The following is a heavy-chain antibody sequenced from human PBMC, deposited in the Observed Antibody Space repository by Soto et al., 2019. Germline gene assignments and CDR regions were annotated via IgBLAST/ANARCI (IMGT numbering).Heavy chain of an antibody. CDR2: INPSGGST. CDR1: GYTFTSYY. J-gene: IGHJ6*02. CDR3: ARVVGYYYDPRGMDV. Sequence: QVQLVQSGAEVKKPGASVKVSCKASGYTFTSYYMHWVRQAPGQGLEWMGIINPSGGSTSYAQKFQGRVTMTRDTSTSIVYMELSSLRSEDTAVYYCARVVGYYYDPRGMDVWGQGTTVTVSS. V-gene: IGHV1-46*01. D-gene: IGHD3-22*01.